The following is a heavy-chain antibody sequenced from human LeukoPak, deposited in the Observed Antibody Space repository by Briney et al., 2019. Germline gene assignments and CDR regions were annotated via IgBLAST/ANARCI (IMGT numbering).Heavy chain of an antibody. CDR1: GYTFTGYY. D-gene: IGHD3-22*01. J-gene: IGHJ4*02. CDR3: ARDLFDYYDSSGYYGGI. V-gene: IGHV1-2*02. Sequence: ASVKVSCKASGYTFTGYYMHWVRQAPGQGLEWMGWINPNSGGTNYAQKFQGRVTTTRDTSISTAYMELSRLRSDDTAVYYCARDLFDYYDSSGYYGGIWGQGTLVTVSS. CDR2: INPNSGGT.